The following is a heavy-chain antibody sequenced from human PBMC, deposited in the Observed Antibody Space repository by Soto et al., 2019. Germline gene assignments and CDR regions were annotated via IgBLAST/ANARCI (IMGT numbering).Heavy chain of an antibody. CDR2: IWYDGSNK. CDR1: GFTFSSYG. CDR3: ARAGTSTVTTGYYYYGMDV. J-gene: IGHJ6*02. Sequence: VQLLESGGGLVQPGRSLRLSCAASGFTFSSYGMHWVRQAPGKGLEWVAVIWYDGSNKYYADSVKGRFTISRDNSKNTLYLQMNSLRAEDTAVYYCARAGTSTVTTGYYYYGMDVWGQGTTVTVSS. D-gene: IGHD4-17*01. V-gene: IGHV3-33*01.